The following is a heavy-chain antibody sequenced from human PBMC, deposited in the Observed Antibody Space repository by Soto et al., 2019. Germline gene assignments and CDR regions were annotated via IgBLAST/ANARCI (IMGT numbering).Heavy chain of an antibody. CDR1: GGSISGYY. CDR3: ARDLWGYCGTDCYPLDV. Sequence: NPSETLSLSCTVCGGSISGYYWSWIRQPPGKGLEWIGYMYNTGSTVYNPSFKSRVTISVDTSKNQFSLKLNSVTAADTAVYYCARDLWGYCGTDCYPLDVWGQGTTVTV. D-gene: IGHD2-21*02. CDR2: MYNTGST. V-gene: IGHV4-59*01. J-gene: IGHJ6*02.